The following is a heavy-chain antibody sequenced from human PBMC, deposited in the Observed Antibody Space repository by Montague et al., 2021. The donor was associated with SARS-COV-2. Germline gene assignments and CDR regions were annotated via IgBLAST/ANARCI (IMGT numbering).Heavy chain of an antibody. Sequence: TLSLTCTVSGGSISSGGYYWCWIRQHPGKGLEWIGYIYYSGSTYYNPSLKSRVTISVDTSKNQFSLKLSSVTAADTAVYYCARVHIVVVTAMRYFDLWGRGTLVTVSS. CDR2: IYYSGST. CDR1: GGSISSGGYY. J-gene: IGHJ2*01. D-gene: IGHD2-21*02. CDR3: ARVHIVVVTAMRYFDL. V-gene: IGHV4-31*03.